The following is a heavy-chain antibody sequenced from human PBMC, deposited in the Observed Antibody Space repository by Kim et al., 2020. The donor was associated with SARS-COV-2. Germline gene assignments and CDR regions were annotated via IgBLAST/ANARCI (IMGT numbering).Heavy chain of an antibody. J-gene: IGHJ6*01. D-gene: IGHD3-16*02. V-gene: IGHV4-34*01. CDR3: ARLRSLGGVIVTEGYYYYG. CDR2: INHSGST. Sequence: SETLSLTCAVYGGSFSGYYWSWIRQPPGKGLEWIGEINHSGSTNYNPSLKSRVTISVDTSKNQFSLKLSSVTAADTAVYYCARLRSLGGVIVTEGYYYYG. CDR1: GGSFSGYY.